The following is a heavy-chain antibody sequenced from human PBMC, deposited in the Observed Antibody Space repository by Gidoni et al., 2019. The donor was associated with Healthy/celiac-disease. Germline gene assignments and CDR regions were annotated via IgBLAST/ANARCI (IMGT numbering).Heavy chain of an antibody. V-gene: IGHV3-48*01. CDR2: ISSSSSTI. CDR3: TGGSSWYSNWFDP. Sequence: EVQLVESGGGLVQPGGSLRLSCAASGFTFSSYSMNWVRQAPGKGLEWVSYISSSSSTIYYADSVKGRFTISRDNAKNSLYLQMNSLRAEDTAVYYCTGGSSWYSNWFDPWGQGTLVTVSS. J-gene: IGHJ5*02. D-gene: IGHD6-13*01. CDR1: GFTFSSYS.